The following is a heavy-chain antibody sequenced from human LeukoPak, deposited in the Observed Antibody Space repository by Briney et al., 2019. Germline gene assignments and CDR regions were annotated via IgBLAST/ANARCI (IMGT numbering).Heavy chain of an antibody. Sequence: GESLKISCKGSGYSFTSYWIGWVGQMPGKGLEWMGRIDPRDSYTNYSPSFQGHVTISADKSISTAYLQWSSLKASDTAMYYCARPTYSSGLNWFDPWGQGTLVTVSS. V-gene: IGHV5-10-1*01. CDR3: ARPTYSSGLNWFDP. CDR2: IDPRDSYT. J-gene: IGHJ5*02. CDR1: GYSFTSYW. D-gene: IGHD6-19*01.